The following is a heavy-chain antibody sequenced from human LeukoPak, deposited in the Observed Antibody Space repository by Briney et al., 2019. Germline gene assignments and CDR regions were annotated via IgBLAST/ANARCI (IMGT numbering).Heavy chain of an antibody. Sequence: SETLSLTCAVYGESFSGYYWSWIRQPPGKGLEWIGEINHSGSTNYNPSLKSRVTISVDTSKNQFSLKLSSVTAADTAVYYCARSYYDFWSGSPYGMDVWGQGTTVTVSS. CDR1: GESFSGYY. J-gene: IGHJ6*02. D-gene: IGHD3-3*01. CDR2: INHSGST. V-gene: IGHV4-34*01. CDR3: ARSYYDFWSGSPYGMDV.